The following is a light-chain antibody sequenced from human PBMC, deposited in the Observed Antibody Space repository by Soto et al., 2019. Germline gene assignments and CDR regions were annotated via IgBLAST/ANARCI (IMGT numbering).Light chain of an antibody. CDR3: QQLTDWPPQWT. V-gene: IGKV3-11*01. Sequence: EVVLTQSPDTLSLPPGERATLSCRASQSISSYLAWYQQQPGQAPRLLIYDASSRATGIPARFRGSGSGTDFTLTISSLEPEDFAGYYCQQLTDWPPQWTFGQGTKVDI. CDR1: QSISSY. J-gene: IGKJ1*01. CDR2: DAS.